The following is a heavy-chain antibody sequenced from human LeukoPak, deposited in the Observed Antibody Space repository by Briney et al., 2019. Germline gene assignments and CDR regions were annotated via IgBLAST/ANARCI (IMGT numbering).Heavy chain of an antibody. D-gene: IGHD2-2*01. J-gene: IGHJ4*02. V-gene: IGHV3-30*01. CDR3: AKLGGSTSLPFY. CDR2: ISYDGSNK. Sequence: GGSLRLSCAASGFTFSSYAMHWVRQAPGKGLEWVAVISYDGSNKYYADSVKGRFTISRDNSKNTLYLQMNSLRAEDTAVYYCAKLGGSTSLPFYWGQGTLVTVSS. CDR1: GFTFSSYA.